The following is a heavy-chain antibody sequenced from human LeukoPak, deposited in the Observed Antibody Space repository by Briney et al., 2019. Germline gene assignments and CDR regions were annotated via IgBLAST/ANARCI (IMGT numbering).Heavy chain of an antibody. CDR1: GFTFSFYA. J-gene: IGHJ4*02. CDR2: ISASGGST. D-gene: IGHD3/OR15-3a*01. Sequence: GGSLRLSCVASGFTFSFYAMTWVRQAPGKGLEWVSLISASGGSTYYADSVKGRFTISRDNSKNSVYLQMNSLRAEDTAVYYCVTDVDTDYWGQGTLVTVSS. V-gene: IGHV3-23*01. CDR3: VTDVDTDY.